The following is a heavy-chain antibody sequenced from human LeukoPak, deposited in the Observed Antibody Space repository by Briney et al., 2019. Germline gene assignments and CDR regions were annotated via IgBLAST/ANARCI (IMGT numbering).Heavy chain of an antibody. Sequence: ASVKVSCKASGYTFGAYYMYWVRQAPGQGLEWMGWIRPNSGGTNYAQKFQGRVTMTRDTSISTAYMELSRLRSDDTAVYYCARLRGTSKYNWFDPWGQGTLVTVSS. V-gene: IGHV1-2*02. J-gene: IGHJ5*02. D-gene: IGHD3-16*01. CDR3: ARLRGTSKYNWFDP. CDR1: GYTFGAYY. CDR2: IRPNSGGT.